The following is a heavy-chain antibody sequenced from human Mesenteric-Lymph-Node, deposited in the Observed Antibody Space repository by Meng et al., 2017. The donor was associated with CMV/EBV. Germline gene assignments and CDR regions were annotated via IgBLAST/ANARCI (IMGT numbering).Heavy chain of an antibody. CDR1: GFPFSNYG. CDR2: IPDDGSNE. J-gene: IGHJ4*02. CDR3: ARDFASSGWFEDY. V-gene: IGHV3-30*02. D-gene: IGHD6-19*01. Sequence: GESLKISCAASGFPFSNYGIHWVRQAPGKGLEWVAFIPDDGSNEYYADSVKGRFTISRDNSKNTLYLQVSSLRAEDTAVYYCARDFASSGWFEDYWGQGTLVTVSS.